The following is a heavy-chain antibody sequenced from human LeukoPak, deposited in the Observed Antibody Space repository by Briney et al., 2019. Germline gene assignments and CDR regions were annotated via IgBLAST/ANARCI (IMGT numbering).Heavy chain of an antibody. D-gene: IGHD3-22*01. V-gene: IGHV1-2*02. Sequence: ASVKVSCKASGYTFTGYYMHWVRQAPGQGLEWMGWINPNSGGTNYAQKFQGRVTMTRDTPISTAYMELSRLRSDDTAVYYCARPKTPTTYYYDSSGYFVSWGQGTMVTVSS. CDR2: INPNSGGT. CDR1: GYTFTGYY. CDR3: ARPKTPTTYYYDSSGYFVS. J-gene: IGHJ3*02.